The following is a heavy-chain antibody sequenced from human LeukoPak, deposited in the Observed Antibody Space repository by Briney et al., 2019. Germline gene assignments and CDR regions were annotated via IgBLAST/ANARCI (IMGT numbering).Heavy chain of an antibody. V-gene: IGHV5-51*01. J-gene: IGHJ3*02. CDR2: IYPGDSDT. CDR1: GYRFTSYW. Sequence: GESLKISCKGSGYRFTSYWIGWVRQMPGKGLEWMGIIYPGDSDTRYSPSFQDQVTISADKSISTAYLQWSSLKASDTAMYYCARQPNYYDTRGYLSHAFDIWGQGTMVTVSS. D-gene: IGHD3-22*01. CDR3: ARQPNYYDTRGYLSHAFDI.